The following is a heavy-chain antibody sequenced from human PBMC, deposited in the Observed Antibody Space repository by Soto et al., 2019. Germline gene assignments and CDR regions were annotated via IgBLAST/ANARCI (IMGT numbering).Heavy chain of an antibody. CDR2: INHSGST. CDR3: ARGGYSGYDFDY. J-gene: IGHJ4*02. Sequence: SETLSLTCAVYGGSFSGYYWSWIRQPPGKGLEWIGEINHSGSTNYNPSLKSRVTISVDTSKNQFSLKLSSVTAADTAVYYCARGGYSGYDFDYWGQGTLVTVSS. D-gene: IGHD5-12*01. CDR1: GGSFSGYY. V-gene: IGHV4-34*01.